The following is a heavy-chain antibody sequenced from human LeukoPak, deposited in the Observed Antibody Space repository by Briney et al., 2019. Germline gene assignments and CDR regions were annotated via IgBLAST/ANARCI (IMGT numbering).Heavy chain of an antibody. D-gene: IGHD3-22*01. J-gene: IGHJ3*02. V-gene: IGHV3-15*01. CDR2: IKSKTDGGTT. CDR3: TTTYYYDSSGYYYALGAFDI. Sequence: GGSLRLSCVASGFTFSNAWMSWVRQAPGKGLEWVGRIKSKTDGGTTDYAAPVKGRFTISRDDSKNTLYLQMSSMKTEDTAVYYCTTTYYYDSSGYYYALGAFDIWGQGTMVTVSS. CDR1: GFTFSNAW.